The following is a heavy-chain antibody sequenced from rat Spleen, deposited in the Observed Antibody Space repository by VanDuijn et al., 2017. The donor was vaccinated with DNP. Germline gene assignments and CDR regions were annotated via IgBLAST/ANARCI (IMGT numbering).Heavy chain of an antibody. J-gene: IGHJ3*01. CDR1: GFTFSDYH. CDR2: ISFDGSAT. Sequence: EVQLVESDGGLVQPGRSLKLSCAASGFTFSDYHMAWVRQAPTKGLEWVTTISFDGSATSYRDSVKGRFTISRDNAENTVYLQMNSLRSEDTATYYCANYDGSYGGPAYWGQGTLVTVSS. CDR3: ANYDGSYGGPAY. V-gene: IGHV5-7*01. D-gene: IGHD1-12*02.